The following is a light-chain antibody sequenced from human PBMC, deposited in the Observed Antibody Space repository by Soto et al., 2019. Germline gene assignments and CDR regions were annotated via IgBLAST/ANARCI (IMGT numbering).Light chain of an antibody. CDR3: LQDRNYPRT. V-gene: IGKV1-6*01. J-gene: IGKJ1*01. CDR1: QDIRNE. CDR2: GAS. Sequence: AIQMTQSPSSLSAAVGDSVTITCRASQDIRNELGWYQQRPGKAPKALIYGASNLQSGVPSRFSGSGFGTDFTLTISSLQPEDFATYYCLQDRNYPRTFGQGTKVESK.